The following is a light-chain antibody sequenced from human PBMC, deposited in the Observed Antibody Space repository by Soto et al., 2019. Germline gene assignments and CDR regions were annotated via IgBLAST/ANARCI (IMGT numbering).Light chain of an antibody. V-gene: IGKV3-20*01. Sequence: EIVLTQSPGTLSLSPGEGATLSCRASQNINSFLAWYQQRRGQAPRLLIHGASNRATGIPDRFSGSGSGPDFTLTISRLEPEDFAVYYCQQYGGSPRTFGQGTKVEVK. CDR2: GAS. CDR1: QNINSF. CDR3: QQYGGSPRT. J-gene: IGKJ1*01.